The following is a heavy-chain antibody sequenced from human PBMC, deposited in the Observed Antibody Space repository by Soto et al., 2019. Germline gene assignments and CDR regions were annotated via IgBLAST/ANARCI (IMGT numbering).Heavy chain of an antibody. V-gene: IGHV3-53*01. CDR2: IYRVGST. Sequence: EVQLVESGGGLIQPGGSLRLSCAVSGFTVSGTYMTSVRQAPGKGLQCVSVIYRVGSTYYADSVTGRFTISRDNAKNTLYLQRNSLRVEDTAIYFCARAMADWSYDYWGQGTLVTVSS. J-gene: IGHJ4*02. D-gene: IGHD2-21*01. CDR3: ARAMADWSYDY. CDR1: GFTVSGTY.